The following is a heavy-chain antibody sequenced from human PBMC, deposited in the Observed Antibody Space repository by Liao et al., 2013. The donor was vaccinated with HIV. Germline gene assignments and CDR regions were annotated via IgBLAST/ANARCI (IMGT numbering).Heavy chain of an antibody. CDR3: ARDMWYGSGPFDP. Sequence: QVQLQESGPGLVKPSQTLSLTCSVSDASISSGSYYWSWIRQPAGKRLEWIGHVHISGSTNYNPSLKSRLSISVDTSKNQFSLNLKSVTAADTAVYYCARDMWYGSGPFDPRGDGT. J-gene: IGHJ5*02. V-gene: IGHV4-61*02. CDR1: DASISSGSYY. CDR2: VHISGST. D-gene: IGHD3-10*01.